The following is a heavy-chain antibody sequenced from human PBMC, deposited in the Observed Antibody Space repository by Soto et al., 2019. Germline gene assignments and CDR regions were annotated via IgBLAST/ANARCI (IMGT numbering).Heavy chain of an antibody. CDR1: GFTFGDYA. D-gene: IGHD3-10*01. J-gene: IGHJ4*02. V-gene: IGHV3-49*03. Sequence: GGSLRLSCTASGFTFGDYAMIWFRQAPGKGLEWVGFITSKVYGGTTEYAASVKGRFTISRDDSKIIAYLQMNSLKTDVSVVYYCSRAPPNNRGAALDYWGQGTLVTVSS. CDR3: SRAPPNNRGAALDY. CDR2: ITSKVYGGTT.